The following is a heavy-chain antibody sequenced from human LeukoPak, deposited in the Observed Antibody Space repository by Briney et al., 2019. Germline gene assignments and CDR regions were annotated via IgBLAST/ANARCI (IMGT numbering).Heavy chain of an antibody. CDR3: ARDIVDTARPRFDY. Sequence: PGGSLRLSCAASGFTFSSYGMHWVRQAPGKGLEWVAVIWYDGSNKYYADSVKGRFTISRDNSKNTLYLQMNSLRAEDTAVYYCARDIVDTARPRFDYWGQGTLVTVSS. CDR1: GFTFSSYG. D-gene: IGHD5-18*01. CDR2: IWYDGSNK. V-gene: IGHV3-33*01. J-gene: IGHJ4*02.